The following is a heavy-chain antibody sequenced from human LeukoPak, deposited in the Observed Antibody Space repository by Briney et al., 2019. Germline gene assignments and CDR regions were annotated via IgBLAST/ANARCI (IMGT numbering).Heavy chain of an antibody. CDR3: ARDRIGYGYSSGWYYFDY. D-gene: IGHD6-19*01. Sequence: PGGSLRLSCAASGFTFSGYWMHWVRQAPGTGLVWVSVINSDGSTTRYADSVRGRFTISRDNAKNSLYLQMNSLRAEDTAVYYCARDRIGYGYSSGWYYFDYWGQGTLVTVSS. V-gene: IGHV3-74*01. CDR1: GFTFSGYW. J-gene: IGHJ4*02. CDR2: INSDGSTT.